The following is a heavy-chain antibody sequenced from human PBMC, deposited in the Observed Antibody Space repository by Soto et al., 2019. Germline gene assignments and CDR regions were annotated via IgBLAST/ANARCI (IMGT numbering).Heavy chain of an antibody. D-gene: IGHD2-15*01. CDR1: GFPFSSYS. V-gene: IGHV3-21*01. CDR2: ISAGSTFI. CDR3: ARGESVVGDY. Sequence: GGSLRLSCAASGFPFSSYSMDWVRQTPGKGLEWVSSISAGSTFIDYADSVRGRFTISRDNTGNSLYLQMNSLRADDTAVYYCARGESVVGDYWGQGTLVTVSS. J-gene: IGHJ4*02.